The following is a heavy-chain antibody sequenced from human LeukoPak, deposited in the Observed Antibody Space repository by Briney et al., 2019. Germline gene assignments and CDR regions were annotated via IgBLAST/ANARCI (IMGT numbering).Heavy chain of an antibody. CDR2: VYYSGST. V-gene: IGHV4-59*01. CDR3: ARVYSGYDWRFFDY. D-gene: IGHD5-12*01. CDR1: GGSISIDY. J-gene: IGHJ4*02. Sequence: SETLSLTCTVSGGSISIDYWSWIRQPPGKGLEYIGYVYYSGSTNYNPSLKSRVTISADTSKNQISLKLSSVTAADTAVYYCARVYSGYDWRFFDYWGQGTMVTVSS.